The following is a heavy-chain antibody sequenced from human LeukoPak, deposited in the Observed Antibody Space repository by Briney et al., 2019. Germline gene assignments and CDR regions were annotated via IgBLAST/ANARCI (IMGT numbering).Heavy chain of an antibody. J-gene: IGHJ5*02. Sequence: SETLSLTCTVSGGSISSYYWSWIRQPPGKGLEWIGYIYTSGSTNYNPSLKSRVTISVDTSKNQFSLKLSSVTAADTAVYYCARFRPGPRTFYPWDQGTLVTVSS. CDR3: ARFRPGPRTFYP. CDR2: IYTSGST. CDR1: GGSISSYY. V-gene: IGHV4-4*09.